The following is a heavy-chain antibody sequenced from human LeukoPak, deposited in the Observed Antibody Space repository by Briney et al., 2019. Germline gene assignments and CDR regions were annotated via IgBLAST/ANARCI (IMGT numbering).Heavy chain of an antibody. CDR1: GYSFTSYA. CDR2: NNAGNGTT. CDR3: ARGTYNWAFDY. J-gene: IGHJ4*02. V-gene: IGHV1-3*02. Sequence: ASVKVSCKASGYSFTSYALHWVRQAPGQRVEWMGWNNAGNGTTKYSQEFQGRITITRDTSASTAYMELSSLRSEDMALYYCARGTYNWAFDYWGQGTLVTV. D-gene: IGHD1-20*01.